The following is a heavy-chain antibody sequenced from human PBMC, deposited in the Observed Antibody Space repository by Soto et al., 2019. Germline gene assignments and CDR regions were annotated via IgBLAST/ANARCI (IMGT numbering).Heavy chain of an antibody. CDR3: AGLGFGEWANYDCNYCMDV. CDR1: GFTFSIYA. J-gene: IGHJ6*02. Sequence: EVQLLESGGGFVQPGGSLRLSCAATGFTFSIYAMTWVRQAPGKGLEWVSGVTANGGSTYYADSVKGRFTISRDNSKNAQFLKMISLRAENTAVYYCAGLGFGEWANYDCNYCMDVWGQGTTVTVSS. D-gene: IGHD3-10*01. V-gene: IGHV3-23*01. CDR2: VTANGGST.